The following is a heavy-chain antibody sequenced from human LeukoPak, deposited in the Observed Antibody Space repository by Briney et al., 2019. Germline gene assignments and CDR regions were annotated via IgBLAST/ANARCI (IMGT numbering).Heavy chain of an antibody. CDR3: ARTNALDY. J-gene: IGHJ4*02. V-gene: IGHV1-2*02. Sequence: ASVTVSFTASGYTFSNYYMHWVRQAPGQGLEWMGWINPNSGGTNSAQKFQGRVTMTRDTSISTAYMELSSLRSDDTALYYCARTNALDYWGQGTLVTVSS. CDR1: GYTFSNYY. D-gene: IGHD2-8*01. CDR2: INPNSGGT.